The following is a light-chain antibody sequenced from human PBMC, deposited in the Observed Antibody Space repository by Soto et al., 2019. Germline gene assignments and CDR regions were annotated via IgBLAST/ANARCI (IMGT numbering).Light chain of an antibody. CDR3: NSYTSGSTWV. V-gene: IGLV2-14*01. J-gene: IGLJ3*02. CDR1: STDIGGYNF. Sequence: QSVLTQPASVSGSPGQPITISCTGTSTDIGGYNFVSWYQQSPGKAPKLIIYDVTHRPSGVSNRFSGSKSANTASLTISGLQAEDEADYYCNSYTSGSTWVFGGGTKLTVL. CDR2: DVT.